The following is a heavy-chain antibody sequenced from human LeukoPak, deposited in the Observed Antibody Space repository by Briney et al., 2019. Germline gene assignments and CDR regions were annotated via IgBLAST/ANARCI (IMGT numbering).Heavy chain of an antibody. V-gene: IGHV3-30*02. CDR3: AKDALYSGSYSLDY. CDR1: GFTFSSYG. Sequence: PGGSLRLSCAASGFTFSSYGMHWVRQAPGKGLEWVAFIRYDGSNKYYADSVKGRFTISRDNSKNTLYLQMNSLRAEDTAVYYCAKDALYSGSYSLDYWGQGTLVTVSS. J-gene: IGHJ4*02. CDR2: IRYDGSNK. D-gene: IGHD1-26*01.